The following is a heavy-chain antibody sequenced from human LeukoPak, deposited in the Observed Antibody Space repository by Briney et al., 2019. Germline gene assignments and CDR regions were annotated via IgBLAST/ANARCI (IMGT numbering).Heavy chain of an antibody. V-gene: IGHV4-4*02. D-gene: IGHD6-19*01. CDR2: INHSGST. J-gene: IGHJ4*02. CDR3: ARDRYTGWYSFDY. CDR1: GGSISSSNW. Sequence: SETLSLTCAVSGGSISSSNWWSWIRQPPGKGLEWIGEINHSGSTNYNPSLKSRVTISVDTSKNQFSLNLGSVTAADTAMYYCARDRYTGWYSFDYWGQGTLITVSS.